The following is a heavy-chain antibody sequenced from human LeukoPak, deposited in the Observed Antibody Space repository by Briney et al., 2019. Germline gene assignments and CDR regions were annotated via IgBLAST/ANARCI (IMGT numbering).Heavy chain of an antibody. Sequence: ASVKVSCKASGYTFTSYGISWMRQAPGQGLEWMGWISAYNGNTNYAQKLQGRVTMTTDTSTSTAYMELRSLRSDDTAVYYCARDADYPNWFDPWGQGTLVTVSS. CDR3: ARDADYPNWFDP. V-gene: IGHV1-18*01. J-gene: IGHJ5*02. CDR2: ISAYNGNT. CDR1: GYTFTSYG. D-gene: IGHD4-17*01.